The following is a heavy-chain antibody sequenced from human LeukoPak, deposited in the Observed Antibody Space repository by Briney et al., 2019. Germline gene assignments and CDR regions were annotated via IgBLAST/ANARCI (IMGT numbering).Heavy chain of an antibody. Sequence: SETLSLTCAVYGGSFSGYYWSWIRQPPGKGLEWIGEINHSGSTNYNPSLKSRFTISVDTSKNRFSLKLSSVTAADTAVYYCARGTKQWLVRGPQGYYFDYWGQGTLVTVSS. CDR2: INHSGST. CDR1: GGSFSGYY. D-gene: IGHD6-19*01. CDR3: ARGTKQWLVRGPQGYYFDY. V-gene: IGHV4-34*01. J-gene: IGHJ4*02.